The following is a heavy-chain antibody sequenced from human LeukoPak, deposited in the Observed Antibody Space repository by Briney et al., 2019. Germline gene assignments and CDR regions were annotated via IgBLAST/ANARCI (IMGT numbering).Heavy chain of an antibody. Sequence: GGSLRLSCAASGFTFSKYGMHWVRQAPGKGLKWVAFIRYDGNNKYYADSVKGRFTIPRDNSKNTLYLQMNSLRPEDTAVYYCAKSTGSTPTHTPDYWGQGTLVTVSS. CDR2: IRYDGNNK. CDR3: AKSTGSTPTHTPDY. V-gene: IGHV3-30*02. J-gene: IGHJ4*02. CDR1: GFTFSKYG. D-gene: IGHD2-15*01.